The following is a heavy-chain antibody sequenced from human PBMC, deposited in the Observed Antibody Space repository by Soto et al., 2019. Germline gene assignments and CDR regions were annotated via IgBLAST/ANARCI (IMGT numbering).Heavy chain of an antibody. Sequence: SVKVSCKASGGTFSSYAISWVRQAPGQGLEWMGGIIPIFGTANYAQKFQGRVTITADESTSTAYMELSSLRSEDTAVYYCARGGIVVVPAAPEYYFDYWGQGTTVTV. CDR3: ARGGIVVVPAAPEYYFDY. D-gene: IGHD2-2*01. J-gene: IGHJ4*02. CDR2: IIPIFGTA. CDR1: GGTFSSYA. V-gene: IGHV1-69*13.